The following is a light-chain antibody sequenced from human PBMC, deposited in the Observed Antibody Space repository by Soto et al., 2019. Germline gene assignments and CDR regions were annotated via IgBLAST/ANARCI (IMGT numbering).Light chain of an antibody. CDR2: DAS. J-gene: IGKJ1*01. V-gene: IGKV1-5*01. CDR3: QQYNSYSA. Sequence: DSQMTHSPSILSASVGDRVTITCRASQSIRSWLAWYQQKPGKAPKLLIFDASSLESGVPSRFSGSGSGTEFTLTISSLQPDDFATYYCQQYNSYSAFGQGTKVDIK. CDR1: QSIRSW.